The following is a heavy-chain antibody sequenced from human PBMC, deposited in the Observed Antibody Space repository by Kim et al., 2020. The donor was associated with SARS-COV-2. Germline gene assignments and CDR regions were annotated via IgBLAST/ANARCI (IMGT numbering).Heavy chain of an antibody. Sequence: ASVKVSCKASGYTFTSYGISWVRQAPGQGLEWMGWISAYNGNTNYAQKLQGRVTMTTDTSTSTAYMELRSLRSDDTAVYYCARERRDITIFGVVIDFDYWGQGTLVTVSS. CDR2: ISAYNGNT. J-gene: IGHJ4*02. V-gene: IGHV1-18*01. CDR1: GYTFTSYG. D-gene: IGHD3-3*01. CDR3: ARERRDITIFGVVIDFDY.